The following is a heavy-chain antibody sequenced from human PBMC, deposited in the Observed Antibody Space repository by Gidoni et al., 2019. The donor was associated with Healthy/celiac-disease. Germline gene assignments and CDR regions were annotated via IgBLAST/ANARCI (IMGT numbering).Heavy chain of an antibody. CDR3: ARTIAAALIYYFDY. J-gene: IGHJ4*02. D-gene: IGHD6-13*01. CDR2: IYSGGST. CDR1: WFTVSRNY. V-gene: IGHV3-53*02. Sequence: EVQLVETGGGLLQPGGFLILSCAASWFTVSRNYRSWVRQAPGKGLEWVSVIYSGGSTYYADPVKGRFTISRDNSKNTLYLQMNSLRAEDTAVYYCARTIAAALIYYFDYWGQGTLVTVSS.